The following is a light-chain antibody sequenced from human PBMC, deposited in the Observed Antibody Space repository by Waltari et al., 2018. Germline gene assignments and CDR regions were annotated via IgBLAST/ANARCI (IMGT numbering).Light chain of an antibody. Sequence: QSALTQPASVSGSPGQSITISCTGTSSDVGSYNLVSWYQQHPGKAPKLMIYEDTKRPSGVSDRFSGSKYGNTASLTISGLQAEDEADYYCCSYAGSSPHVVFGGGTKLTVL. CDR3: CSYAGSSPHVV. CDR1: SSDVGSYNL. J-gene: IGLJ2*01. V-gene: IGLV2-23*01. CDR2: EDT.